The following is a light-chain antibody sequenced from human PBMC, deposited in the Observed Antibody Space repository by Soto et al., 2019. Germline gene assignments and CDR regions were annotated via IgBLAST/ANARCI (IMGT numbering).Light chain of an antibody. CDR3: SSYRDTSKLV. CDR1: SSDVGGYDY. V-gene: IGLV2-14*01. J-gene: IGLJ1*01. CDR2: EVS. Sequence: QSALTQPASVSASPGQSITISCSGSSSDVGGYDYVSWYQQHPGKAPKLMIYEVSNRPSGVSDRFSGSKSGNTASLTISGLQADDEADYYCSSYRDTSKLVFGPGPKVTVL.